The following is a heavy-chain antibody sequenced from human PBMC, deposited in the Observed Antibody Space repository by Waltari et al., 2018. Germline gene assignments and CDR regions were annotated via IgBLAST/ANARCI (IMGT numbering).Heavy chain of an antibody. CDR1: GGSISSGSYY. J-gene: IGHJ6*02. D-gene: IGHD6-19*01. CDR3: ARARKGIAVAGPSYYYGMDV. V-gene: IGHV4-61*09. CDR2: IYTSGST. Sequence: QVQLQESGPGLVKPSQTLSLTCTVSGGSISSGSYYWSWIRQPAGKGLEWIGYIYTSGSTNSNPSLKSRVTISVDTSKNQFSLKLSSVTAADTAVYYCARARKGIAVAGPSYYYGMDVWGQGTTVTVSS.